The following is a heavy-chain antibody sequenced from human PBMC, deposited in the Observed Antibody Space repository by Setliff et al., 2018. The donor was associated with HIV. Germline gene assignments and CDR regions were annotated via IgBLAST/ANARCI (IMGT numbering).Heavy chain of an antibody. J-gene: IGHJ3*01. D-gene: IGHD6-19*01. CDR1: GFTFSSYS. CDR3: ARHVRWLGDVFDF. Sequence: PGGSLRLSCAASGFTFSSYSMHWVRQAPGKGLEWVSSISSSGRYIYYADSVKGRFTISTDIAKQSVYLQMNSVRAEDTAVYYCARHVRWLGDVFDFWGHGTVVTVSS. CDR2: ISSSGRYI. V-gene: IGHV3-21*04.